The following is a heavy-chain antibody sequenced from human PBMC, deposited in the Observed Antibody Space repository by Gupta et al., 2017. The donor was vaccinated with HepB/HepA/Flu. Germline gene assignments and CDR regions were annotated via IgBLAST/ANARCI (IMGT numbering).Heavy chain of an antibody. V-gene: IGHV3-11*01. CDR2: IGSGGVTK. D-gene: IGHD2-21*01. CDR3: ARVAQFWPTYYFDY. Sequence: QVQLVESGGGLVKPGGSLRLSCAAPGFTFSDYYMSWVRQAPGKRLEWVSYIGSGGVTKYYADSVRGRFTVSRDNAKNSLYLQVNSLSADDTAVYYCARVAQFWPTYYFDYWGRGTLVTVSS. CDR1: GFTFSDYY. J-gene: IGHJ4*02.